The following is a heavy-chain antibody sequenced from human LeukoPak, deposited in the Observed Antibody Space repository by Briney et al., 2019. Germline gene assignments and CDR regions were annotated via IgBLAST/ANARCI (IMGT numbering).Heavy chain of an antibody. J-gene: IGHJ4*02. CDR3: ARGSRYCSSTSYYWGYYFDY. CDR1: GGTFSSYA. V-gene: IGHV1-69*04. Sequence: SVKVSCKAPGGTFSSYAISWVRQAPGQGLEWMGRIIPILGIANYAQKFQGRVTITADKSTSTAYMELSSLRSEDTAVYYCARGSRYCSSTSYYWGYYFDYWGQGTLVTVSS. CDR2: IIPILGIA. D-gene: IGHD2-2*01.